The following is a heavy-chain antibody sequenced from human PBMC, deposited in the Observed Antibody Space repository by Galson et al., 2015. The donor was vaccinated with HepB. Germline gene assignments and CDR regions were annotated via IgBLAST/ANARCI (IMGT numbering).Heavy chain of an antibody. CDR1: GFTVSSNY. CDR2: IYSGGST. J-gene: IGHJ2*01. CDR3: ARDLDAWIHGGGYFDL. Sequence: SLRLSCAASGFTVSSNYMSWVRQAPGKGLEWVSVIYSGGSTYYADSVKGRFTISRDNSKNTLYLQMNSLRAEDTAVYYCARDLDAWIHGGGYFDLWGRGTLVTVSS. D-gene: IGHD5-18*01. V-gene: IGHV3-53*01.